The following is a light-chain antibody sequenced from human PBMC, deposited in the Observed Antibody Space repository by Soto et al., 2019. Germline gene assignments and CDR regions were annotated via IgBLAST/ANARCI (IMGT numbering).Light chain of an antibody. CDR3: QQYNSYPWT. V-gene: IGKV1-5*03. Sequence: DIQMTQSPSTLTRSVGDRVTITCRASQTISSWLAWYQQKPGKAPKLLIYKASSLESGVPSRFSGSGSGTEFTLTISSLQPDDFATYYCQQYNSYPWTFGQGTKVDIK. CDR2: KAS. CDR1: QTISSW. J-gene: IGKJ1*01.